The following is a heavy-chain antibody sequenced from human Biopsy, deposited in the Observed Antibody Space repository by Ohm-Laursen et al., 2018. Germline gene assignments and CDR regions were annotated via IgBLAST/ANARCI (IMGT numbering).Heavy chain of an antibody. CDR1: GFRFSLYS. J-gene: IGHJ6*02. D-gene: IGHD5/OR15-5a*01. Sequence: SLRLSCAASGFRFSLYSMNWVRRAPGKGLEWVSSIKSSENYTYYADPVKGRFIISRDNAKNSLYLQMNGLRVEDTAVYYCATDFGYCGNNVCSSDFYYGMDVWGQGTTVTVSS. V-gene: IGHV3-21*01. CDR3: ATDFGYCGNNVCSSDFYYGMDV. CDR2: IKSSENYT.